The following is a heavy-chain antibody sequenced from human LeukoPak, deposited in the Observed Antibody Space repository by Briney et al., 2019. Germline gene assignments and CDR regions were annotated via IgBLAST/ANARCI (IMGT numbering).Heavy chain of an antibody. D-gene: IGHD3-22*01. J-gene: IGHJ6*03. V-gene: IGHV4-4*07. Sequence: SETLSLTCTVSGDSMGNYYWNWLRQPAGKGLEWIGRIRSDGTTYANPSLESAVTMSVDTSNNHISLRLSSATAADTAVYYCARSTGFYTTYYMDVWGKGTAVTVSS. CDR3: ARSTGFYTTYYMDV. CDR1: GDSMGNYY. CDR2: IRSDGTT.